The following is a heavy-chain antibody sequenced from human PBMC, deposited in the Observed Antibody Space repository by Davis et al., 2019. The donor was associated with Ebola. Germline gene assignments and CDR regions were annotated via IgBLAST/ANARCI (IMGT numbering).Heavy chain of an antibody. V-gene: IGHV1-18*01. Sequence: ASVKVSCKASGGTFSSYAISWVRQAPGQGLEWMGWISGYTGETNYAQKFQGRVSMTTDTSTSTAYMELRGLRSDDTAVYYCARDVVVVAATDWFDPWGQGTLVTVSS. CDR1: GGTFSSYA. J-gene: IGHJ5*02. CDR3: ARDVVVVAATDWFDP. D-gene: IGHD2-15*01. CDR2: ISGYTGET.